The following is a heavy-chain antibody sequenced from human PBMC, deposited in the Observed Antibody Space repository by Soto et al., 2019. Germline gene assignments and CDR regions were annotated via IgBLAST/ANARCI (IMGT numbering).Heavy chain of an antibody. CDR2: IYSGGNT. CDR1: GFIVSSNY. CDR3: AGGSRPLDY. J-gene: IGHJ4*02. Sequence: EVQLVESGGGLVQPGGSLRLSCAASGFIVSSNYVTWVRQAPGRGLEWVSVIYSGGNTYYADSVKGRFTISRHNSENTVYLQVNSLGVEDTARYFCAGGSRPLDYWGQGTLVIVSS. D-gene: IGHD3-16*01. V-gene: IGHV3-53*04.